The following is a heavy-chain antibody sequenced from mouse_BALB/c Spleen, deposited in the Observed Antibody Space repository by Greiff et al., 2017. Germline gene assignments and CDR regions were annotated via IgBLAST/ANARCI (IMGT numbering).Heavy chain of an antibody. CDR1: GFTFSSYA. V-gene: IGHV5-6-5*01. CDR2: ISSGGST. D-gene: IGHD1-1*01. CDR3: ARGGVTTVPFDY. Sequence: EVQLVESGGGLVKPGGSLKLSCAASGFTFSSYAMSWVRQTPEKRLEWVASISSGGSTYYPDSVKGRFTISRDNARNILYLQMSSLRSEDTAMYYCARGGVTTVPFDYWGQGTTLTVSS. J-gene: IGHJ2*01.